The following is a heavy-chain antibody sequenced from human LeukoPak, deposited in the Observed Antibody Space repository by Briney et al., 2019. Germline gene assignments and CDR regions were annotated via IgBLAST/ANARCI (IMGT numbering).Heavy chain of an antibody. Sequence: SSETLSLTCTVSGGSISSGSYYWSWIRQPPGKGLEWIGYIYYSGSTNYNPSLKSRVTISVDTSKNQFSLKLSSVTAADTAVYYCARHLKGGRYGHGTFDYWGQGTLVTVSS. CDR1: GGSISSGSYY. D-gene: IGHD5-18*01. CDR2: IYYSGST. J-gene: IGHJ4*02. V-gene: IGHV4-61*01. CDR3: ARHLKGGRYGHGTFDY.